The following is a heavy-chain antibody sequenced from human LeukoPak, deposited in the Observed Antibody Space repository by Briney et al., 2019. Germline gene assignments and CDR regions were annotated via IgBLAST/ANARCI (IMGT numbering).Heavy chain of an antibody. CDR3: ARYEYTSFYFDY. CDR1: GGSFSANF. J-gene: IGHJ4*02. D-gene: IGHD6-6*01. CDR2: INHGGST. Sequence: SETLSLTCAVYGGSFSANFRSWIRQPPGKGLEWIGEINHGGSTRYNPSLKSRVAISVDTSNNQFSLKLSSVTAADTAVYYCARYEYTSFYFDYWGQGTLVTVSS. V-gene: IGHV4-34*01.